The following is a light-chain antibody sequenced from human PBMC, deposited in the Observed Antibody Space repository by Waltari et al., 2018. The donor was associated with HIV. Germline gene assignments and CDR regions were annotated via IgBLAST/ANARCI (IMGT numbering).Light chain of an antibody. J-gene: IGLJ3*02. CDR3: CSYAGSYLNWV. Sequence: QSALTQPRSVSGSPGPSVPISCTGTSSAVGGYHYVSWYQQHPGKAPKLMIYDVSKRPSGVPDRFSGSKSGNTASLTISGLQAEDEADYYCCSYAGSYLNWVFGGGTKLTVL. CDR2: DVS. CDR1: SSAVGGYHY. V-gene: IGLV2-11*01.